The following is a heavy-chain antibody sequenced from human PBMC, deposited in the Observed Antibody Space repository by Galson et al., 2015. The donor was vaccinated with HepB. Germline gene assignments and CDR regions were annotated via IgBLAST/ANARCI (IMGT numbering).Heavy chain of an antibody. CDR1: GGTFSSYA. CDR3: AREVSNDILTGYVRNYYYYGMDV. D-gene: IGHD3-9*01. V-gene: IGHV1-69*04. J-gene: IGHJ6*02. CDR2: IIPILGIA. Sequence: SVKVSCRASGGTFSSYAISWVRQAPGQGLEWMGRIIPILGIANYAQKFQGRVTITADKSTSTAYMELSSLRSEDTAVYYCAREVSNDILTGYVRNYYYYGMDVWGQGTTVTVSS.